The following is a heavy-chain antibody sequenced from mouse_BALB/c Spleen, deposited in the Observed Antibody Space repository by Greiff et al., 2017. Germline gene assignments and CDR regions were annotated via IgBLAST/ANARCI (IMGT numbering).Heavy chain of an antibody. D-gene: IGHD1-1*01. CDR3: ARNYGSSLFAY. CDR2: IYPGDGDT. J-gene: IGHJ3*01. CDR1: GYAFSSYW. V-gene: IGHV1-80*01. Sequence: VQLQQSGAELVRPGSSVKISCKASGYAFSSYWMNWVKQRPGQGLEWIGQIYPGDGDTNYNGKFKGKATLTADKSSSTAYMQLSSLTSEDSAVYFCARNYGSSLFAYWGQGTLVTVSA.